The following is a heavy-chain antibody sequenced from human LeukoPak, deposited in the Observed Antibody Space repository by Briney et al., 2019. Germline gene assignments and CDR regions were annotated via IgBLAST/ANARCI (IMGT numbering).Heavy chain of an antibody. V-gene: IGHV3-33*08. CDR1: GFTFSSYW. CDR2: IWYDGSNE. J-gene: IGHJ4*02. D-gene: IGHD3-22*01. Sequence: GGSLRLSCAASGFTFSSYWMHWVRQAPGKGLEWVAVIWYDGSNENYADSVKGRFTISRDNSKNTLYLQMNSLRAEDTAVYFCARGSNSGYSIDYWGQGTLATVSS. CDR3: ARGSNSGYSIDY.